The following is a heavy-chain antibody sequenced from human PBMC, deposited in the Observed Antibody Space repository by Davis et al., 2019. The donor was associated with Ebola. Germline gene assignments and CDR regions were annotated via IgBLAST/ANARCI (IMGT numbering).Heavy chain of an antibody. CDR2: ISTYKSNT. J-gene: IGHJ4*02. CDR3: ARDRYSSGWAMLDY. CDR1: GYTFTNYG. D-gene: IGHD6-19*01. V-gene: IGHV1-18*01. Sequence: ASVKVSCKASGYTFTNYGISWVRQAPGQGLEWMGWISTYKSNTNYAQKLQGRVTMTTDTSTNTAYMELRSLRSDDTAVYYCARDRYSSGWAMLDYWGQGTLVTVSS.